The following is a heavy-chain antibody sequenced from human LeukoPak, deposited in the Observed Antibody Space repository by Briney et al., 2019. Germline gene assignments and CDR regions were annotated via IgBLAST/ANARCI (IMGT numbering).Heavy chain of an antibody. V-gene: IGHV1-24*01. CDR1: GYTLTELS. Sequence: WASVKVSCKVSGYTLTELSMHWVRQAPGKGLEWMGGFDPEDGETIYAQKFQGRVTMTEDTSTDTAYMELSSLRSEDTAVYYCATPKTGYDAFDIWGQGTMVTVSS. D-gene: IGHD1-14*01. CDR3: ATPKTGYDAFDI. J-gene: IGHJ3*02. CDR2: FDPEDGET.